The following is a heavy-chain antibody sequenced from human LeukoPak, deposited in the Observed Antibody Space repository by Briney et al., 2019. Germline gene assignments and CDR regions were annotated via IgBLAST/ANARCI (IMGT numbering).Heavy chain of an antibody. CDR3: ARRRDGFADY. D-gene: IGHD5-24*01. CDR2: IFYTGST. V-gene: IGHV4-59*01. CDR1: GGSITGYY. J-gene: IGHJ4*02. Sequence: SETLSLTRSVSGGSITGYYWSWIRQLPGKGLECVGYIFYTGSTTYNPPLKSRVTISVDTSRNQYSLKLSSVTAAHTAVYYCARRRDGFADYWGQGALVTVSS.